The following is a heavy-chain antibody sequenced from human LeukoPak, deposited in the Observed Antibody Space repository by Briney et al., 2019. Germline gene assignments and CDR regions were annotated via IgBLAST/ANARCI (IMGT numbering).Heavy chain of an antibody. CDR1: GDSISNSNYY. D-gene: IGHD2-15*01. J-gene: IGHJ5*02. V-gene: IGHV4-39*07. CDR2: IYYSGST. Sequence: SETLSLTCTVSGDSISNSNYYWGWLRQPPGKGLEWIGTIYYSGSTYYNPSLMSRVAISVDTSKNQFSLKLTSVTAADMAVYFCARVFRGYSGGGWYKSWFDPWGQGTLVTVSS. CDR3: ARVFRGYSGGGWYKSWFDP.